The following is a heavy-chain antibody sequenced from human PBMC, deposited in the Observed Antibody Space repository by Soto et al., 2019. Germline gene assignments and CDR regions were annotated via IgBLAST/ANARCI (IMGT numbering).Heavy chain of an antibody. V-gene: IGHV5-10-1*01. J-gene: IGHJ4*02. Sequence: GASLKISCKGSGYSFAGYWITWVRQKPGKGLEWMGRIDPSDSQTYYSPSFRGHVTISATKSITTVFLQWSSLRASDTAMYYCARQIYDSDTGPNFQYYFESWGQGTPVTVSS. CDR3: ARQIYDSDTGPNFQYYFES. CDR1: GYSFAGYW. D-gene: IGHD3-22*01. CDR2: IDPSDSQT.